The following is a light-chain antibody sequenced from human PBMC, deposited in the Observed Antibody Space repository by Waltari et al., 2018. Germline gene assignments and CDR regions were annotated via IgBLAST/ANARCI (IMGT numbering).Light chain of an antibody. CDR1: QGISSW. V-gene: IGKV1-5*03. Sequence: DIQMTQSPSSLSASVGDRVTITCRASQGISSWLAWYQQKPGKAPKLLIYKASSLQSGVPASYSGSRFGTELTLTISSLQPEDFATYYCQQYNSAPWTFGQGTKVEIK. J-gene: IGKJ1*01. CDR2: KAS. CDR3: QQYNSAPWT.